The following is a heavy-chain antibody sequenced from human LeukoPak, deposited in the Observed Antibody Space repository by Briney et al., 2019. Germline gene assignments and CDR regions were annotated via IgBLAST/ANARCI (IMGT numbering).Heavy chain of an antibody. CDR3: AKDGSGSYFSYFDY. D-gene: IGHD1-26*01. CDR1: GFTFSSYS. V-gene: IGHV3-48*01. J-gene: IGHJ4*02. CDR2: ISSSNTI. Sequence: GGSLRLSCAASGFTFSSYSMNWVRQAPGKGLEWVSYISSSNTIYYADSVKGRFTISRDNAKNSLYLQMNSLRSEDTAVYYCAKDGSGSYFSYFDYWGQGTLVTVSS.